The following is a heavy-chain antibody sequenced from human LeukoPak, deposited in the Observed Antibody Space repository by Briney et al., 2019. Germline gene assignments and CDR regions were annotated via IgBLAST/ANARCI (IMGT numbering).Heavy chain of an antibody. CDR1: GAISSSSYY. J-gene: IGHJ3*02. Sequence: PSETLSLTCSVSGAISSSSYYWGWIRQPPGKGLDWIGSIYYSGTSYYNPSLKSRVTISVDTSKNQFSLKLSSVTAADTAVYYCARDGDTAMVNAFDIWGQGTMVTVSS. CDR3: ARDGDTAMVNAFDI. D-gene: IGHD5-18*01. CDR2: IYYSGTS. V-gene: IGHV4-39*02.